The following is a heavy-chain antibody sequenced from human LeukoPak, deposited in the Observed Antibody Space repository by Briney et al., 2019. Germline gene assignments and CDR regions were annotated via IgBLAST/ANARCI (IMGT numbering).Heavy chain of an antibody. D-gene: IGHD6-19*01. CDR3: AGEDVHIAVAASGAFDI. CDR2: IISDGSTT. V-gene: IGHV3-74*03. Sequence: GGSLRLSCAASGFTFSSYWMHWVRQAPGKGLVWVSRIISDGSTTTYADSVKGRFTISRDNAKNTLYLQMNSLRAEDTAVYHCAGEDVHIAVAASGAFDIWGQGTMVTVSS. J-gene: IGHJ3*02. CDR1: GFTFSSYW.